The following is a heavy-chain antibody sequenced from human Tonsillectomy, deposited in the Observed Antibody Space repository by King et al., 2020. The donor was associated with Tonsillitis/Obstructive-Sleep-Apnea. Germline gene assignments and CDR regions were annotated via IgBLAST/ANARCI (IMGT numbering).Heavy chain of an antibody. D-gene: IGHD1-1*01. V-gene: IGHV3-30*04. CDR3: ARVGLEVTGFDY. CDR2: ISYDGSNK. Sequence: VQLVESGGGVVQPGRSLGLSCAASGFTFSSHAMNWVRQAPGKGLEWVAVISYDGSNKYYADSVKGRFTISRDNSRNTLYLQMNSLRAEDPAVYYCARVGLEVTGFDYWGQGTLVTVSS. CDR1: GFTFSSHA. J-gene: IGHJ4*02.